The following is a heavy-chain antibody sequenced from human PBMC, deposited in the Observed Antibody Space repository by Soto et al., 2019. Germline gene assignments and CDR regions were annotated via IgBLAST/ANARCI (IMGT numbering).Heavy chain of an antibody. CDR3: ARERGSSGPLYYFDY. CDR1: GGSISSGTYY. Sequence: QVQLQESGPGLVKPSQTLPLTCTVSGGSISSGTYYWSWIRQPPGKGLEWIGYVYYNGSTYYNPSLKSRVTISLDTSRNQFSLKLSSVTAAATAVYYCARERGSSGPLYYFDYWGQGTLVTVSS. V-gene: IGHV4-30-4*01. J-gene: IGHJ4*02. CDR2: VYYNGST. D-gene: IGHD3-22*01.